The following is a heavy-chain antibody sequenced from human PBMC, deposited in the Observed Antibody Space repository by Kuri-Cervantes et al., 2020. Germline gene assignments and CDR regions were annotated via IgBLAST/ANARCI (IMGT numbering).Heavy chain of an antibody. J-gene: IGHJ4*02. CDR3: AKAGAFGNGYFDY. D-gene: IGHD3-16*01. CDR2: INIDGSST. CDR1: GFTFSSYW. Sequence: GESLKISCAASGFTFSSYWMHWVRQAPGKGQVWVSRINIDGSSTYNADSVKGRFTISRANSKNTLYLQMNSLRAEDTAVYYCAKAGAFGNGYFDYWGQGTLVTVSS. V-gene: IGHV3-74*01.